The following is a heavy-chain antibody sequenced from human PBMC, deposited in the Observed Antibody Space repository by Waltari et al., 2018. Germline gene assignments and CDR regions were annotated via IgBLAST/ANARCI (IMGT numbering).Heavy chain of an antibody. D-gene: IGHD2-21*02. CDR2: IYYSGST. J-gene: IGHJ3*02. CDR3: ARQVGLRAYCGGDCYTRAFDI. V-gene: IGHV4-39*01. Sequence: QLQLQESGPGLVKPSETLSLTCTVSGGSISSSSYYWGWIRQPPGKGLEWIGSIYYSGSTSYNPSLKSRVTISVDTSKNQFSLKLSSVTAADTAVYYCARQVGLRAYCGGDCYTRAFDIWGQGTMVTVSS. CDR1: GGSISSSSYY.